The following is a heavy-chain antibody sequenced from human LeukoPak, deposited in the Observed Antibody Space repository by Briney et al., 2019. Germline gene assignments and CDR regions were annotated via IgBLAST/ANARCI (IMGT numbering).Heavy chain of an antibody. CDR1: GYTFTSYG. CDR3: ARARSYCSSTSCYAPDWFDP. D-gene: IGHD2-2*01. CDR2: ISAYNGNT. Sequence: GASVKVSCKASGYTFTSYGISWVRQAPGQGLERMGWISAYNGNTNYAQKLQGRVTMTTDTSTSTAYMELRSLRSDDTAVYYCARARSYCSSTSCYAPDWFDPWGQGTLVTVSS. V-gene: IGHV1-18*01. J-gene: IGHJ5*02.